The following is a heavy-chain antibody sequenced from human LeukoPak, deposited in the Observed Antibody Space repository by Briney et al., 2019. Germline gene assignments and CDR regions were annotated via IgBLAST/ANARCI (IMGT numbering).Heavy chain of an antibody. J-gene: IGHJ4*02. Sequence: GGSLRLSCAAAGFTFSTYSMNWVRQAPGKGLEWVSSISSSSSYIYYADSVKGRFTISRDNAKNSLFLQMNSLRAEDTALYYCARDRSTNSYAEYFLDYWGQGTLVTVSS. V-gene: IGHV3-21*01. CDR2: ISSSSSYI. D-gene: IGHD5-18*01. CDR3: ARDRSTNSYAEYFLDY. CDR1: GFTFSTYS.